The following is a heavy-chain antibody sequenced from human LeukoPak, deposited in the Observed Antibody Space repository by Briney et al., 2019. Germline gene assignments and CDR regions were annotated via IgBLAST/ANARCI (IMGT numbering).Heavy chain of an antibody. V-gene: IGHV3-30*19. J-gene: IGHJ4*02. D-gene: IGHD3-10*01. CDR1: GFTFSSYG. CDR3: ASGGGSGSY. CDR2: ISYDGSNK. Sequence: GGSLRLSCAASGFTFSSYGMHWVRQAPGKGLEWVAVISYDGSNKYYADSVKGRFTISRGNSKNTLYLQMNSLRAEDTAVYYCASGGGSGSYWGQGTLVTVSS.